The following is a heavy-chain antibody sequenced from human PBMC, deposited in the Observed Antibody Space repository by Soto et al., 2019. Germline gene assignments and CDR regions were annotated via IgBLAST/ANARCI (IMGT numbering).Heavy chain of an antibody. Sequence: SGPTLVNPTQTLTLTCSFSGFSLITSGVGVGWIRQPPGKALEWLALIYWDDDKGYSTSLKSRLTITKDTSRNQVVLTMTNMDPADTATYYCAHTMAPRIFEYWGQGTLVTVSS. CDR3: AHTMAPRIFEY. CDR2: IYWDDDK. V-gene: IGHV2-5*02. J-gene: IGHJ4*02. CDR1: GFSLITSGVG.